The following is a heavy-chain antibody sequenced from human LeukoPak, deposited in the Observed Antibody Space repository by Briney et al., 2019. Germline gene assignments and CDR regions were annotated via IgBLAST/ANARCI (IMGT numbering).Heavy chain of an antibody. V-gene: IGHV4-38-2*01. CDR2: IYHSGST. CDR3: ARVAASGTALDALDN. Sequence: PSETLSLTCAVSGYFISSGYYWGWIRQPPGKGLEWIGSIYHSGSTYFNPSLKSRVTISVDTSKNQFSLTLSSVTAADTAVNFCARVAASGTALDALDNWGQGTMVTVSS. CDR1: GYFISSGYY. D-gene: IGHD6-13*01. J-gene: IGHJ3*02.